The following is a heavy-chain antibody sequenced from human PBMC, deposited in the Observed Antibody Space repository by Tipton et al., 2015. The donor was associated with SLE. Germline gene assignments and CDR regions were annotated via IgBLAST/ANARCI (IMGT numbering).Heavy chain of an antibody. CDR3: ARHGDGGAFDI. CDR2: IYYSGTT. D-gene: IGHD3-10*01. Sequence: TLSLTCTVSGGSISSYYWSWIRQPPGKGLEWIGYIYYSGTTNYNPSLESRVTISVDTSKNQFSLKLSSVTAADTAVFYCARHGDGGAFDIWGKGTTVTVSS. J-gene: IGHJ6*04. CDR1: GGSISSYY. V-gene: IGHV4-59*07.